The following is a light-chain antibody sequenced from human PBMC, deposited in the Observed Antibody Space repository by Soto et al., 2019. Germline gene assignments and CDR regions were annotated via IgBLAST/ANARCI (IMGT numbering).Light chain of an antibody. CDR2: DAS. Sequence: EIVLTQSPATLSLSPGQRATLSCRASQSLGSSLVWYQQKPGQAPRLLIYDASKRVTGIPDRFSGSGSGTDFTLTISSLQPADFAIYYCQHRISWPLSFGGGTKLEIK. J-gene: IGKJ4*01. CDR1: QSLGSS. V-gene: IGKV3-11*01. CDR3: QHRISWPLS.